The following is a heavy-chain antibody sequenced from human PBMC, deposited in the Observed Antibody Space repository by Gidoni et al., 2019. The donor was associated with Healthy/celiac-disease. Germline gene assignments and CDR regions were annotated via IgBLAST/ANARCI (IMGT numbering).Heavy chain of an antibody. CDR1: GFTVSSNY. CDR2: IYSGVST. D-gene: IGHD5-18*01. Sequence: EVQLVESGGGWVQPGGSLRLSGAASGFTVSSNYMSWVRQAPGTGLEWVSVIYSGVSTYYADSVKGRFTISRDNSKNTLYLQMNSLRAEDTAVYYCARVSGDTAMGFDPWGQGTLVTVSS. CDR3: ARVSGDTAMGFDP. J-gene: IGHJ5*02. V-gene: IGHV3-66*01.